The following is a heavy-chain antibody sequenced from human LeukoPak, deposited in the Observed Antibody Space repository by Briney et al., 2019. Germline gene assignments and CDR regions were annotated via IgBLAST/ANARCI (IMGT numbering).Heavy chain of an antibody. Sequence: GGSLRLSCAASGFTFSSYSMNWVRQTPGQGLEWVSYISSSGSTMYYADSVKGRFTISRDNAKNSLYLQMNSLRAEDTAVYYCARGWLPFDYWGQGTLVTVSS. CDR1: GFTFSSYS. CDR2: ISSSGSTM. V-gene: IGHV3-48*04. CDR3: ARGWLPFDY. J-gene: IGHJ4*02. D-gene: IGHD5-12*01.